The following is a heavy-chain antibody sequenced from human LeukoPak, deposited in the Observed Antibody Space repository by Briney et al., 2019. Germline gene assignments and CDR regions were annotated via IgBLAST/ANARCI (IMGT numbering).Heavy chain of an antibody. V-gene: IGHV3-23*01. D-gene: IGHD3-10*01. Sequence: GGSLRLSCAVSGFTLSSYATSWVRQAPGKGLEWVSAISGSGGSTYYADSVKGRFTISRDNSKNTLYLQMNSLRAEDTAVYHCAKDSGSTLDYWGQGTLVTVSS. J-gene: IGHJ4*02. CDR2: ISGSGGST. CDR3: AKDSGSTLDY. CDR1: GFTLSSYA.